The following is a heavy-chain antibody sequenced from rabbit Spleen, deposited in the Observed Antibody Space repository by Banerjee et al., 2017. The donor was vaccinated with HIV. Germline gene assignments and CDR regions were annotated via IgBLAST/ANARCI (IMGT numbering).Heavy chain of an antibody. Sequence: QEQLVESGGDLVKPGASLTLTCIASGVSFSGSSYMCWVRQAPGKGLEWIACIHIGSSTFTYFASWAKGRFTISKTSSTTVTLQMTSLTAADTATYCCARDLAGVIGWNFSLWGQGTLVTVS. CDR2: IHIGSSTFT. D-gene: IGHD4-1*01. V-gene: IGHV1S45*01. CDR3: ARDLAGVIGWNFSL. CDR1: GVSFSGSSY. J-gene: IGHJ4*01.